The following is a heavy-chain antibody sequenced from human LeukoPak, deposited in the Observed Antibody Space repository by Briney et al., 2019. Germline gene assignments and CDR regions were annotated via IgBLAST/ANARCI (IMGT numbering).Heavy chain of an antibody. CDR1: GGSISGFY. CDR2: MSNNGAT. CDR3: ARVSSSWYEDWYFDL. D-gene: IGHD6-13*01. J-gene: IGHJ2*01. V-gene: IGHV4-59*01. Sequence: PSETLSLTCTVSGGSISGFYWSWVRQPPGKGLEWIGYMSNNGATTYNPSLKSRVTISIDMSNNHFSLTLKSVTAADKAVYYCARVSSSWYEDWYFDLWGRGTLVSVSS.